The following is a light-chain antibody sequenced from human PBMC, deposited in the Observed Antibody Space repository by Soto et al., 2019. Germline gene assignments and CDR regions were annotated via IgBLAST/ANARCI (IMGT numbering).Light chain of an antibody. V-gene: IGKV1-27*01. CDR3: QKYSSVPV. Sequence: DIQMTQSPTSLSASVGDRVTITCRASQDIRNFVAWYQQKPGKAPKLLIYAASTLQSGVPSRFSGSGSGTDFTLTINSLQPEDVATYSGQKYSSVPVFGPGTKVDIK. CDR2: AAS. J-gene: IGKJ3*01. CDR1: QDIRNF.